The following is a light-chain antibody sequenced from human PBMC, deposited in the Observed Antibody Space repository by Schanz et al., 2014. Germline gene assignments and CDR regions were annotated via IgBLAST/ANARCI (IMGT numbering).Light chain of an antibody. V-gene: IGLV2-11*01. CDR1: SSDVGGYNY. CDR3: SSYAGSKNWV. J-gene: IGLJ3*02. CDR2: DVS. Sequence: QSALTQPRSVSGSPGQSVTISCTGTSSDVGGYNYVSWYQQHPGKAPKLMIYDVSKRPSGVPDRFSGSKSGNTASLTVSGLQAEDEADYYCSSYAGSKNWVFGGGTKLTVL.